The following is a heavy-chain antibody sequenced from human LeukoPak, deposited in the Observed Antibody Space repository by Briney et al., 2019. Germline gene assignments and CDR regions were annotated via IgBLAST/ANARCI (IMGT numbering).Heavy chain of an antibody. V-gene: IGHV3-30*03. J-gene: IGHJ6*03. Sequence: PGGSLRLSCAASGFTFSSYGMHWVRQAPGKGLEWVAVISYDGSNKYYADSVKGRFTISRDNSKNTLYLQMNSLRAEDTAAYYCATTPYGDYYYYMDVWGKGTTVTVSS. CDR1: GFTFSSYG. CDR3: ATTPYGDYYYYMDV. D-gene: IGHD4-17*01. CDR2: ISYDGSNK.